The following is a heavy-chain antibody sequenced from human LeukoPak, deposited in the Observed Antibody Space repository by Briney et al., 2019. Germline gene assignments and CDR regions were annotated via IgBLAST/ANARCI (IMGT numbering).Heavy chain of an antibody. CDR3: AREDILTGYSN. Sequence: PSETLSLTCTVSGGSISSYYWSWIRQPPGKGLEWIGYIYYSGSTNYNPSLKSRVTISVDTSKNQFSLKLSSVTAADTAVYYCAREDILTGYSNWGQGTLVTVSS. CDR2: IYYSGST. D-gene: IGHD3-9*01. J-gene: IGHJ4*02. V-gene: IGHV4-59*01. CDR1: GGSISSYY.